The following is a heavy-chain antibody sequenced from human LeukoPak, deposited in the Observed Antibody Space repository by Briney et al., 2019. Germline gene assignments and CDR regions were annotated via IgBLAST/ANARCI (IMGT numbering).Heavy chain of an antibody. V-gene: IGHV3-23*01. Sequence: GGSLRLSCAASGFIFSTYAMSWVRQAPGKGLEWVSAITGSGDSTYYADSVKGRLTISRDNSKNTQSLQMNSLRAEDTAVYYCAKENPVGGTNYFDYWGQGTLVTVPS. J-gene: IGHJ4*02. CDR1: GFIFSTYA. D-gene: IGHD1-26*01. CDR3: AKENPVGGTNYFDY. CDR2: ITGSGDST.